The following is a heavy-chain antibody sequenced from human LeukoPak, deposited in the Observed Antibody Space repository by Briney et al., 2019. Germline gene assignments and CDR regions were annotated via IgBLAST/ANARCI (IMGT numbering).Heavy chain of an antibody. CDR1: GFTFSSYG. CDR2: ISYDGSNK. CDR3: AQTSGMNSY. J-gene: IGHJ4*02. Sequence: GGSLRLSCAASGFTFSSYGMHWVRQAPGKGLEWVAVISYDGSNKYYADSVKGRFTISRDNSKNTLYLQMNSLRAEDTAVYYCAQTSGMNSYWGQGTLVTVSS. D-gene: IGHD6-13*01. V-gene: IGHV3-30*03.